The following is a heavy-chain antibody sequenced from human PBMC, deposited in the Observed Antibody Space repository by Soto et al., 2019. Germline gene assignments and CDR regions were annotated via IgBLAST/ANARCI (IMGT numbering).Heavy chain of an antibody. D-gene: IGHD4-17*01. CDR3: ARARTVEYYYYGMDV. J-gene: IGHJ6*02. CDR2: ISSSSSYI. CDR1: GFTSSSYS. Sequence: GGSLRLSCAASGFTSSSYSMNWVRQAPGKGLEWVSSISSSSSYIYYADSVKGRFTISRDNAKNSLYLQMNSLRAEDTAVYYCARARTVEYYYYGMDVWGQGTTVTVSS. V-gene: IGHV3-21*01.